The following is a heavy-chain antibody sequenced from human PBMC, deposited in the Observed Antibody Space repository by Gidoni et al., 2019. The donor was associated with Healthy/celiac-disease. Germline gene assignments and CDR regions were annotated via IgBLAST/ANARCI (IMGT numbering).Heavy chain of an antibody. D-gene: IGHD7-27*01. V-gene: IGHV3-33*01. CDR3: ARDLWYITGGGDDAFDI. Sequence: QVQLVESGGGVVQPGRSLRLSGAESGFTFSSYGMHWVRQAPGKGLEWVAVIWYDGSNKYYADSVKGRFTISRDNSKNTLYLQMNSLRAEDTAVYYCARDLWYITGGGDDAFDIWGQGTMVTVSS. CDR1: GFTFSSYG. J-gene: IGHJ3*02. CDR2: IWYDGSNK.